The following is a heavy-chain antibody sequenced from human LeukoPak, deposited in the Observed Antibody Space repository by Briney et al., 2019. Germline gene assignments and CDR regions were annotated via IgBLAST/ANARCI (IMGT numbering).Heavy chain of an antibody. CDR2: ISSSSSYI. J-gene: IGHJ4*02. D-gene: IGHD4-11*01. V-gene: IGHV3-21*01. CDR1: GFTFSSYS. CDR3: ARVLHAYLQSSPLNY. Sequence: GGSLRLSCAASGFTFSSYSMNRVRQAPGKGLEWVSSISSSSSYIYYADSVKGRFTISRDNAKNSLYLQMNSLRAEDTAVYYCARVLHAYLQSSPLNYWGQGTLVTVSS.